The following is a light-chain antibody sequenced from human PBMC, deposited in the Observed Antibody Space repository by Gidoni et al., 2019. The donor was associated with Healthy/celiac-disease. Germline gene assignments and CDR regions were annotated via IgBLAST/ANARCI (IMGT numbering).Light chain of an antibody. CDR2: DVS. CDR1: SSDVGGYNY. J-gene: IGLJ1*01. V-gene: IGLV2-14*03. CDR3: SSYTSSSTQV. Sequence: QSALTQPASVSGSPGQSITISCTGTSSDVGGYNYVSWYQQHPGKAPKLMLYDVSNRPPGVSNRFSGSKSGNTASLTISGLQAEDEADYYCSSYTSSSTQVFGTGTKVTVL.